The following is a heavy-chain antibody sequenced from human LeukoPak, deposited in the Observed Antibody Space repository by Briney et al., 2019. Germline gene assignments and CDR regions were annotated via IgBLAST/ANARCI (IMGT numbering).Heavy chain of an antibody. Sequence: GGSLRLSCAASGFTCSNYEMNWVRQAPGKGLEWVSAISGSGGSTYYADSVKGRFTISRDNSKNTLYLQMNSLRAEDTAGYYCAKGTAMVPQDFDYWGQGTLVTVSS. CDR1: GFTCSNYE. J-gene: IGHJ4*02. CDR3: AKGTAMVPQDFDY. D-gene: IGHD5-18*01. CDR2: ISGSGGST. V-gene: IGHV3-23*01.